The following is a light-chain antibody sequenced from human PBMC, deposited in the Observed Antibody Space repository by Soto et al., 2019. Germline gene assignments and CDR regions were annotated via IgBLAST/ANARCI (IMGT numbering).Light chain of an antibody. CDR2: AAL. Sequence: EIVLTQSPGTLSLSPGERATLSCRASQSVSSSYLAWYQQKPGQAPRLLIYAALSRATGIPDMFSGSWSGTDFTLTISRLEPEDFAVYYCQQYGSSPWTFGQGTKVEIK. V-gene: IGKV3-20*01. CDR1: QSVSSSY. CDR3: QQYGSSPWT. J-gene: IGKJ1*01.